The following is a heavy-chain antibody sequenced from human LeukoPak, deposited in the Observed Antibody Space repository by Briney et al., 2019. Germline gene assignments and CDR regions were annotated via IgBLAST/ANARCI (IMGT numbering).Heavy chain of an antibody. V-gene: IGHV4-59*11. D-gene: IGHD2-2*01. J-gene: IGHJ5*02. CDR1: GGSISSHY. Sequence: SETLSLTCTVSGGSISSHYWSWIRQPPGKGLEWIGYIYYSGSTNYNPSLKSRVTISVDTPKNQFSLKLSSVTAADTAVYYCARVGSSTSSHGWFDPWGQGTLVTVSS. CDR2: IYYSGST. CDR3: ARVGSSTSSHGWFDP.